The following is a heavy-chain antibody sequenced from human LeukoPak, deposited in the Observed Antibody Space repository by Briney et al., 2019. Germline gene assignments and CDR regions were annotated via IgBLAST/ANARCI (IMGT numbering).Heavy chain of an antibody. J-gene: IGHJ4*02. CDR3: AKATYYYDSIGYYYYFDY. V-gene: IGHV3-7*03. D-gene: IGHD3-22*01. CDR1: GFSFSAAW. CDR2: IKNDGSDK. Sequence: GGSLRLSCEASGFSFSAAWMTWVRQAPGKGLEWVATIKNDGSDKYYVDSVKGRFTLSRDNAKNLVYLQMNSLRAEDTAVYYCAKATYYYDSIGYYYYFDYWGQGTPVTVSS.